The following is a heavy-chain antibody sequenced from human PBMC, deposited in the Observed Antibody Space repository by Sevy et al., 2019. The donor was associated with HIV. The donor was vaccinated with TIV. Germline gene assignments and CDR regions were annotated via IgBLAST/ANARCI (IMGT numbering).Heavy chain of an antibody. J-gene: IGHJ6*03. CDR2: ISSSSSYI. D-gene: IGHD6-19*01. CDR1: GFTFSSYS. Sequence: GGSLRLSCAASGFTFSSYSMNWVRQAPGKGLEWVSSISSSSSYIYYADSVKGRFTISRDNAKNSLYLQMNSLRAEDTAVYYCARARIAVSTDYYYMDVWGKGTTVTVSS. V-gene: IGHV3-21*01. CDR3: ARARIAVSTDYYYMDV.